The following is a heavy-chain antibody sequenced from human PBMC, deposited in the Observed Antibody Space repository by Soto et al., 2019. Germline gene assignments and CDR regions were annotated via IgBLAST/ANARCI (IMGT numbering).Heavy chain of an antibody. CDR3: ARGQATYYDYIWGSYRYTPHYYYYMDV. CDR1: GGSYIGYY. J-gene: IGHJ6*03. Sequence: ETLSLTCAFYGGSYIGYYWSWIRQPPGKGLEWIGEINHSGSTNYNPSLKSRVTISVDTSKNQFSLKLSSVTAADTAVYYCARGQATYYDYIWGSYRYTPHYYYYMDVWGKGTTVTVSS. CDR2: INHSGST. D-gene: IGHD3-16*02. V-gene: IGHV4-34*01.